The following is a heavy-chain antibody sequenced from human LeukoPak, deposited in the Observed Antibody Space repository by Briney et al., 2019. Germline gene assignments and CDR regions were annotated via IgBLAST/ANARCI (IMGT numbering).Heavy chain of an antibody. V-gene: IGHV1-2*02. CDR1: GYTFTGYY. J-gene: IGHJ4*02. D-gene: IGHD2-21*02. CDR3: ASVSRLAYCGGDCYSGEFDY. CDR2: INPNSGGT. Sequence: ASVKVSCKASGYTFTGYYMHWVRQAPGQGLEWMGWINPNSGGTNYAQKFQGRVTMTRDTSISTAYMELSRLRSDDTAVYYCASVSRLAYCGGDCYSGEFDYWGQGTLVTVSS.